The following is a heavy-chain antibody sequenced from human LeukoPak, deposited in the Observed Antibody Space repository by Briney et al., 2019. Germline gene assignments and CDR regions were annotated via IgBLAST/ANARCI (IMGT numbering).Heavy chain of an antibody. D-gene: IGHD4-17*01. CDR2: ISSSSSYI. CDR1: GFTFSSYS. Sequence: GGSLRLSCAASGFTFSSYSMNWVRQAPGKGLEWVSSISSSSSYIYYADSVKGRFTISRDNAKNSLYLQMNSLRAEDTAVYYCARVAYGDYSLDFDYWGQGTLVTVSS. J-gene: IGHJ4*02. CDR3: ARVAYGDYSLDFDY. V-gene: IGHV3-21*01.